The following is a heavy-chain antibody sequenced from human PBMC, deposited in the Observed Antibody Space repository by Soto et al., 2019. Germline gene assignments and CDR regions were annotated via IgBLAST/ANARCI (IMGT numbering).Heavy chain of an antibody. J-gene: IGHJ6*02. Sequence: QVQLVQSGAEVKKPGASVKVSCKASGYTFTSYDINWVRQATGQGLEWLGWMNPNSGNTGYAQKFQGRVTMTRNTSISTAYMELSSLRSEDTAVYYCARKHLYYYYDGMDVWGQGTTVTVSS. CDR1: GYTFTSYD. CDR2: MNPNSGNT. CDR3: ARKHLYYYYDGMDV. V-gene: IGHV1-8*01.